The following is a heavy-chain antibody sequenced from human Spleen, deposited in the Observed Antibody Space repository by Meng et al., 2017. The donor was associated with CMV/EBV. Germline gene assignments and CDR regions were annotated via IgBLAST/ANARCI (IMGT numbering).Heavy chain of an antibody. V-gene: IGHV4-59*01. CDR2: IYYSGST. CDR1: GGSINGYY. J-gene: IGHJ6*02. CDR3: ARVGPAATYYYYGMDV. D-gene: IGHD2-2*01. Sequence: GSLRLSCSVSGGSINGYYWSWIRQPPGKGLEWIGNIYYSGSTNYNPSLKSRVTMSVDTSKNQFSLKLSSVTAADTAVYYCARVGPAATYYYYGMDVWGQGTTVTVSS.